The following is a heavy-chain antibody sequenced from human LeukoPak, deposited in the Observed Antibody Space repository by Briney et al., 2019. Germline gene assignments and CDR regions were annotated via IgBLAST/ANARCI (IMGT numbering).Heavy chain of an antibody. Sequence: ASLKVSCKASGYTFPNYGITWVRQAPGQGHEWMGWISAHNGNTDYAQNLQGRVTMTTETSTSTAYMELRSLRSDDTAVYYCARVSYGGNYFDSWGQGTLVTVSS. CDR2: ISAHNGNT. CDR3: ARVSYGGNYFDS. J-gene: IGHJ4*02. CDR1: GYTFPNYG. D-gene: IGHD4-23*01. V-gene: IGHV1-18*01.